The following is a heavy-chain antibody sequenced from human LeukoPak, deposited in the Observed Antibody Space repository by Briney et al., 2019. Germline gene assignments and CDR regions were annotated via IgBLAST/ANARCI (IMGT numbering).Heavy chain of an antibody. Sequence: SQTLSLTCAVSGGSISSGGYSWSWIRRPPGTGLEWIGYIYHSGSTYYNPSLKSRVTISVDRSKNQFSLKLSSVTAADTAVYYCARDAYCGGDCYRGNWYFDLWGRGTLVTVSS. V-gene: IGHV4-30-2*01. D-gene: IGHD2-21*02. CDR3: ARDAYCGGDCYRGNWYFDL. J-gene: IGHJ2*01. CDR2: IYHSGST. CDR1: GGSISSGGYS.